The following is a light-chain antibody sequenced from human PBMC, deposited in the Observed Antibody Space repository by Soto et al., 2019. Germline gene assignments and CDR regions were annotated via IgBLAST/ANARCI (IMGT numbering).Light chain of an antibody. CDR1: SSDAGGYNY. V-gene: IGLV2-8*01. J-gene: IGLJ2*01. CDR3: SSYAGSNNVI. Sequence: QSALTQPPSASGSPGQSVTISCTGSSSDAGGYNYVSWYQQHPGKAPKFMIYEVSKRPSGVPDRFSGSKSGNTASLTVSGLQAENEADYYCSSYAGSNNVIFGGGTKVTVL. CDR2: EVS.